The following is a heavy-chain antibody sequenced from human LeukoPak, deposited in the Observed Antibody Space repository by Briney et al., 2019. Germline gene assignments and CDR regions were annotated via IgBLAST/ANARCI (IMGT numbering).Heavy chain of an antibody. V-gene: IGHV5-10-1*01. CDR1: GYSFTSYW. CDR2: IDPSDSYT. CDR3: ARSAAIVVVPAASRWYFDL. D-gene: IGHD2-2*01. J-gene: IGHJ2*01. Sequence: GESLKISCKGSGYSFTSYWISWVRQMPGKGLEWMGRIDPSDSYTNYSPSFQGHVTISADKSISTAYLQWSSLKASDTAMYYCARSAAIVVVPAASRWYFDLWGRGTLVTVSS.